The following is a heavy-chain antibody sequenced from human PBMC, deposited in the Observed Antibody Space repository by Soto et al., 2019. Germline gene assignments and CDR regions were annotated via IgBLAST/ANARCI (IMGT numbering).Heavy chain of an antibody. D-gene: IGHD5-12*01. CDR1: GYIFTDYY. CDR2: INPNSGGT. J-gene: IGHJ4*02. CDR3: ARDFEATAPAFDY. Sequence: ASVKVSCKASGYIFTDYYMHWVRQAPGQELGWMGRINPNSGGTNYAQKLQGRVTMTTDTSTSTAYMELRSLRSDDTAVYYCARDFEATAPAFDYWGQGTLVTVSS. V-gene: IGHV1-2*06.